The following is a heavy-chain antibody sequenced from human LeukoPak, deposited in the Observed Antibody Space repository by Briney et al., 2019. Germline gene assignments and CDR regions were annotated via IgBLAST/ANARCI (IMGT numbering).Heavy chain of an antibody. CDR1: GGSISTGNW. V-gene: IGHV4-4*02. CDR3: ARGSRYFRGP. D-gene: IGHD3-9*01. J-gene: IGHJ5*02. Sequence: SGTLSLTCAVSGGSISTGNWWSWVRQSPDKGLEWIGEIYHSGSSNYNPSLKSRVTMSIDNSKHHFSLSLTSVTAADTAVYYCARGSRYFRGPWGQGTLVTVSS. CDR2: IYHSGSS.